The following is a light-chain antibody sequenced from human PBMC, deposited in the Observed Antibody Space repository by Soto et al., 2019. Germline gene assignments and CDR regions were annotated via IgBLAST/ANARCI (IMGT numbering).Light chain of an antibody. Sequence: EIVMTQSPATLSVSPGERATLSCRASQSVYSNLAWYQQKPGQAPRLLIYHASTRATGIPARFSGGGSGTELPITISSLQSEDFAVYYCQQYTKWPLTFGGGTKVEIK. CDR3: QQYTKWPLT. CDR1: QSVYSN. CDR2: HAS. V-gene: IGKV3-15*01. J-gene: IGKJ4*01.